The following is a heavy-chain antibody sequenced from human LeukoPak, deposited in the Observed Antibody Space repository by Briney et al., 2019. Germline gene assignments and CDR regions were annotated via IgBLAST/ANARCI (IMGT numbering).Heavy chain of an antibody. Sequence: GRSLRLSCAASGFTFSSYAMHWVRQAPGKGLEWVAVISYDGSNKYYADSVKGRLTISRDNSKNTLYLQMNSLRAEDTAVYYCAREDYYDSSGPFDYWGQGTLVTVSS. D-gene: IGHD3-22*01. CDR1: GFTFSSYA. V-gene: IGHV3-30-3*01. CDR3: AREDYYDSSGPFDY. J-gene: IGHJ4*02. CDR2: ISYDGSNK.